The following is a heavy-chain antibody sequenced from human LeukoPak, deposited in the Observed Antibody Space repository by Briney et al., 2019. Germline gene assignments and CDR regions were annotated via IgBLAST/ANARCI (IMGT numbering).Heavy chain of an antibody. J-gene: IGHJ5*02. V-gene: IGHV3-74*01. CDR1: GFIFSDYW. CDR2: IDGDGRIT. CDR3: ARDSPRTGP. Sequence: PGGSLRLSCAASGFIFSDYWMHWVRQVPGQGLVWVSHIDGDGRITNYGDSVKGRFTISRDNAKNILYLQMNSLRAEDTAVYYCARDSPRTGPWGQGILVTVSS. D-gene: IGHD1-1*01.